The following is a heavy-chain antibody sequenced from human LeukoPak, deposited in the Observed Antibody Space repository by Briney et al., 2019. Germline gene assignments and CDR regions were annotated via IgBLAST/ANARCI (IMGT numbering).Heavy chain of an antibody. CDR1: GGSVNSGRYY. CDR2: ICYSGST. CDR3: ARDLGSGSQPDAFDI. J-gene: IGHJ3*02. Sequence: NPSETLSLTCTVSGGSVNSGRYYWSWIRQPPGKGLEWIGYICYSGSTNYNPSLKSRVTISVDTSKNQFSLKLSSVTAADTAVYYCARDLGSGSQPDAFDIWGQGTMVTVSS. V-gene: IGHV4-61*01. D-gene: IGHD3-10*02.